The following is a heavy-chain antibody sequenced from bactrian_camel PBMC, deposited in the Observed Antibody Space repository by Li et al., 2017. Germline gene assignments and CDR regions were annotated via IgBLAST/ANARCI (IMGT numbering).Heavy chain of an antibody. D-gene: IGHD8*01. V-gene: IGHV3S53*01. J-gene: IGHJ4*01. CDR1: GFTSFACS. Sequence: HVQLVESGRGSVQAGGSLRLSCTAPGFTSFACSMDWYRQAEGKQREWVSAISSDGTTKLADSIKGRFTISQDKDKDTVYLQLNSATPEDTAMYSCQSRCFRDGNWRLVRGKASQVTVS. CDR3: QSRCFRDGNWRLV. CDR2: ISSDGTT.